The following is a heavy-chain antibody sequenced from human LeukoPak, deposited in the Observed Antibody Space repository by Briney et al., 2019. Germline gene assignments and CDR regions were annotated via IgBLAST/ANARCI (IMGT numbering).Heavy chain of an antibody. Sequence: ASVKVSCKASGFTFTDYYMHWVRQAPGQGLEWLGWISPNSGGTNYAQKFQGRVTMTRDTSISTAYMEMSSLISDDTAVYYCARSGPAASYDNWGQGTLVTVSS. CDR2: ISPNSGGT. CDR3: ARSGPAASYDN. D-gene: IGHD2-2*01. V-gene: IGHV1-2*02. CDR1: GFTFTDYY. J-gene: IGHJ4*02.